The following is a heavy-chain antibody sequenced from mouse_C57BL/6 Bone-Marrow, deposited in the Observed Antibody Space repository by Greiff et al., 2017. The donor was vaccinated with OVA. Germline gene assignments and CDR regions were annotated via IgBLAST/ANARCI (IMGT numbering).Heavy chain of an antibody. D-gene: IGHD1-1*01. Sequence: VQLVESGPGLVAPSQSLSITCTVSGFSLTSYGVDWVRQSPGKGLEWLGVIWGVGSTNYNSALKSRLSISKDNSKSQVFLKMNSPQTDDTAMYYCASRAYGSSYNYAMDYWGQGTSVTVSS. V-gene: IGHV2-6*01. CDR3: ASRAYGSSYNYAMDY. CDR2: IWGVGST. CDR1: GFSLTSYG. J-gene: IGHJ4*01.